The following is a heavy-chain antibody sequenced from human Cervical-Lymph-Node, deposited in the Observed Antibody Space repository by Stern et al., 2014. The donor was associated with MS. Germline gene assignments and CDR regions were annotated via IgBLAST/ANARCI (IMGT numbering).Heavy chain of an antibody. V-gene: IGHV3-30-3*01. CDR2: MSYDGGNR. J-gene: IGHJ4*02. CDR3: AKDSGSGFDY. CDR1: EFPFSQFA. Sequence: VQLLESGGGVVQPGMSLRLSCVASEFPFSQFAMHWVRQAPGKGLEWLALMSYDGGNRFYADSVKGQFTISRDNPRNTLYLQMNGLKPEDTAIYYCAKDSGSGFDYWGQGTLVTVSS. D-gene: IGHD1-26*01.